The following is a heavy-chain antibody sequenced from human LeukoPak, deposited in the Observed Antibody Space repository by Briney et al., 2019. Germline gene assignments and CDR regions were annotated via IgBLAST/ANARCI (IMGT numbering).Heavy chain of an antibody. CDR1: GFTFSSHA. CDR2: ISPSSGYT. CDR3: ARRYCRGGACREFDY. V-gene: IGHV3-11*03. Sequence: PGGSLRLSCSGSGFTFSSHAMHWVRQAPGKGLEWFSYISPSSGYTNYADSVKGRFTISRDSAKNSLYLQMNSLRAEDTAVYYCARRYCRGGACREFDYWGQGTLVTVSS. J-gene: IGHJ4*02. D-gene: IGHD2-15*01.